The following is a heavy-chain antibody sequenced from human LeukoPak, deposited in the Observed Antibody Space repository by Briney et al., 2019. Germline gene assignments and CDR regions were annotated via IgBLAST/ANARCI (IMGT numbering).Heavy chain of an antibody. CDR3: VRLWDSSGFFGY. Sequence: GGSLRLSCVASGFTFSNYWMSWVRQAPGKGLEWVANIQKDGSEKHYVASVEGRFTISRDNAENSLFLQLNSLRVGDTAVYYCVRLWDSSGFFGYWGQGALVTGSS. V-gene: IGHV3-7*01. CDR1: GFTFSNYW. D-gene: IGHD3-22*01. J-gene: IGHJ4*02. CDR2: IQKDGSEK.